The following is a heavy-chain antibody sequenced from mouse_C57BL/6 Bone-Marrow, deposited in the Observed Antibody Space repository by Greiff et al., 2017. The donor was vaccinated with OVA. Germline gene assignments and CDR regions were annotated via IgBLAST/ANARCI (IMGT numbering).Heavy chain of an antibody. CDR2: IDPANGNT. CDR1: GFNIKNTY. J-gene: IGHJ4*01. CDR3: ARQGYGSSYDAMDY. V-gene: IGHV14-3*01. Sequence: VQLKESVAELVRPGASVKLSCTASGFNIKNTYMHWVKQRPEQGLEWIGRIDPANGNTKYAPKFQGKATITADTSSNTAYLQLSSMTSEDTAIYYCARQGYGSSYDAMDYWGQGTSVTVSS. D-gene: IGHD1-1*01.